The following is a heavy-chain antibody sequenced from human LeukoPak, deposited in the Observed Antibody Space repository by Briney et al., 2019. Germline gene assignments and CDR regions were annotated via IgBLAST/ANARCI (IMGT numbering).Heavy chain of an antibody. CDR3: ARDQVPIVVVTAILRGDYYYYGMDV. D-gene: IGHD2-21*02. CDR1: GSTFSSYW. V-gene: IGHV3-74*01. Sequence: GGSLRLSCAASGSTFSSYWMHWVRQAPGKGLMWVSRINSDGSSTNYADSVKGRFTISRDNAKNALYLQMNSLRAEDTAVYYCARDQVPIVVVTAILRGDYYYYGMDVWGQGTTVTVSS. CDR2: INSDGSST. J-gene: IGHJ6*02.